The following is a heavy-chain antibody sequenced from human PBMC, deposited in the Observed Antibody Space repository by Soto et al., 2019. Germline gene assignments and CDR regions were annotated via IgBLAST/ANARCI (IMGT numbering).Heavy chain of an antibody. CDR1: GGSFSGYY. CDR3: ARGRGSTSCLPGRCYYYGMDV. D-gene: IGHD2-2*01. CDR2: INHSGST. Sequence: QVQLQQWGAGLLKPSETLSLTCAVYGGSFSGYYWSWIRQPPGKGLEWIGEINHSGSTNYNPSLKSRVTISVDTSKNQFSLKLSSVTAADTAVYYCARGRGSTSCLPGRCYYYGMDVWGQGTTVTVSS. J-gene: IGHJ6*02. V-gene: IGHV4-34*01.